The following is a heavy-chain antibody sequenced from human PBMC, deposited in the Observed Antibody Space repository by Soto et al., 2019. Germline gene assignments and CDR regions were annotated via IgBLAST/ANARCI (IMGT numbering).Heavy chain of an antibody. CDR3: VRQVGQRKGDWFET. Sequence: SCPTLVNPTQTLTLTCAFSGFSLSSTGMRVSWIRQAPGEALEWLARIDWDGDKFYSASLKTRLTIFKDTSTNQVVLRMTNMDPVDTATYYCVRQVGQRKGDWFETWGQ. J-gene: IGHJ5*02. CDR2: IDWDGDK. CDR1: GFSLSSTGMR. V-gene: IGHV2-70*04. D-gene: IGHD3-16*01.